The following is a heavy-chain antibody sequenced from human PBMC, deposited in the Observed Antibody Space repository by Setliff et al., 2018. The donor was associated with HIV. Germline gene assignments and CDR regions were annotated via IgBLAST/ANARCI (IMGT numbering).Heavy chain of an antibody. CDR1: GFTFSSYG. CDR2: IYIAATTY. J-gene: IGHJ4*03. CDR3: ARSPQGGYFDH. V-gene: IGHV3-NL1*01. Sequence: GGSLRLSCAASGFTFSSYGMHWVRQAPGKGLEWVSIIYIAATTYYYADSVKGRFTISRDNSKNTVYLQMNNLRVEDTAVYYCARSPQGGYFDHWGQGTLVTVSS.